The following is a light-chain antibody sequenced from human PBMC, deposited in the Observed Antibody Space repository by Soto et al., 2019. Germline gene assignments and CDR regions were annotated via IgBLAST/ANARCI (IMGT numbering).Light chain of an antibody. CDR3: QQSYSTPGT. CDR2: AAS. CDR1: QSISSY. Sequence: DIQMTQSPSSLSASVGDRVTITCRASQSISSYLNWYQQKPGKAPKLLIYAASRLQSGVPTRFSGGESGKDFTLTISRLQPEDFATYYCQQSYSTPGTFGQGTKVEIK. J-gene: IGKJ1*01. V-gene: IGKV1-39*01.